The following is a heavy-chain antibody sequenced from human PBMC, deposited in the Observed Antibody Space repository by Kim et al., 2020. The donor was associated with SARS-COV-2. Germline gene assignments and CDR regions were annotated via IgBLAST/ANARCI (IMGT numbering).Heavy chain of an antibody. CDR1: GFTFSNAW. CDR3: TTDFGLPGEHYYYYYGIDV. V-gene: IGHV3-15*01. J-gene: IGHJ6*02. CDR2: IKSKTDGGTT. Sequence: GGSLRLSCAASGFTFSNAWMSWVRQAPGKGLEWVVRIKSKTDGGTTDYAAPVTGRFTISRDDSKNTLYLQMNSLKTEDTAVYYCTTDFGLPGEHYYYYYGIDVWGQGTTVTVSS. D-gene: IGHD3-16*01.